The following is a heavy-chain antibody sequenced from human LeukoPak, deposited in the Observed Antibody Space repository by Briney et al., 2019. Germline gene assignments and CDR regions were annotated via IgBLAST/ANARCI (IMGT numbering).Heavy chain of an antibody. J-gene: IGHJ3*02. V-gene: IGHV4-4*09. CDR3: ARLGLLLDSSSWYGYAFDI. Sequence: SETLSLTCTVSGVSISSYYWSWVRQPPGKGLEWIGYIYTSGSTNYNPSLKSRVTISVDTSKNQFSLKLSSVTAADTAVYYCARLGLLLDSSSWYGYAFDIWGQGTMVTVSS. CDR2: IYTSGST. CDR1: GVSISSYY. D-gene: IGHD6-13*01.